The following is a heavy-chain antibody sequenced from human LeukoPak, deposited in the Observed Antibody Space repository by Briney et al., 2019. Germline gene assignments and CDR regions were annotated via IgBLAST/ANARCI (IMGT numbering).Heavy chain of an antibody. CDR2: ISGSGRST. V-gene: IGHV3-23*01. CDR1: GITLSNYG. D-gene: IGHD3-10*01. CDR3: AKGFYYYGSGSYYPNYFDY. J-gene: IGHJ4*02. Sequence: GGSLRLSCRVSGITLSNYGMSWVRQAPGKGLEWVAGISGSGRSTYYADSVKGRFTISRDNSKNTLYLQMNSLRAEDTAVYYCAKGFYYYGSGSYYPNYFDYWGQGTLVTVSS.